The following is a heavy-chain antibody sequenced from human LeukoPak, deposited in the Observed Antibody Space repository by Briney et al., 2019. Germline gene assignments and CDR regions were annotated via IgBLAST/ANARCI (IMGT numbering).Heavy chain of an antibody. CDR3: AIVVAARQGTIDP. D-gene: IGHD6-6*01. Sequence: PGGSLRLSCAASGFTFSSYAMSWVRQAPGKGLEGFSAISGSGGTTSYAESVKGRFTVSRDNSKSTLYVQMNSLIAEDTAVYYCAIVVAARQGTIDPWGQGTLVTISS. V-gene: IGHV3-23*01. CDR1: GFTFSSYA. J-gene: IGHJ5*02. CDR2: ISGSGGTT.